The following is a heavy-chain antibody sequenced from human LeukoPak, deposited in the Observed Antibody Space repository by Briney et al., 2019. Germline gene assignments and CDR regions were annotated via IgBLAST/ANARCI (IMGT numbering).Heavy chain of an antibody. CDR3: ARADESLVYGMDV. J-gene: IGHJ6*02. CDR2: IYTSGST. V-gene: IGHV4-61*02. CDR1: GGSISSGSYY. Sequence: SQTLSLTCTVSGGSISSGSYYWSWIRQPAGKGLEWIGRIYTSGSTNYNPSLKSRVTISVDTSKNQLSLKLRSVTAADTAIYYCARADESLVYGMDVWGPGTTVIVSS.